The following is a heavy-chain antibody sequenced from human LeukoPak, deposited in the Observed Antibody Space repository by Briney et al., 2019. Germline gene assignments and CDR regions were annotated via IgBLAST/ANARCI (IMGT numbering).Heavy chain of an antibody. V-gene: IGHV3-23*01. J-gene: IGHJ5*02. Sequence: GGSLRLSRAASGFTLSNYATSWVRQAPGKGLEWVSGISRSDDTTYYADSVRGRFTVSRDNSKNTLNLQMNSLRAEDTAVYYCAKVFLATVPTWGQGTLVTVSS. CDR2: ISRSDDTT. CDR1: GFTLSNYA. CDR3: AKVFLATVPT. D-gene: IGHD4-17*01.